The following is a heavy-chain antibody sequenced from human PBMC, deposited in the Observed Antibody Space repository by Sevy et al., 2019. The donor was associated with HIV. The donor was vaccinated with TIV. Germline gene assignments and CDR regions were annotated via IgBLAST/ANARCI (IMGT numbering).Heavy chain of an antibody. J-gene: IGHJ3*02. CDR1: GYSFTSYW. Sequence: GESLKISCKGSGYSFTSYWIGWVRQMPGKGLEWMGIIYPGDSDTRYSPSFQGQVTISADKSISTAYLQWSSLKASDTAMYYCARQCRSSLFWTTRAGPLTKKRDAFDIWGQGTMVTVSS. CDR2: IYPGDSDT. V-gene: IGHV5-51*01. D-gene: IGHD6-6*01. CDR3: ARQCRSSLFWTTRAGPLTKKRDAFDI.